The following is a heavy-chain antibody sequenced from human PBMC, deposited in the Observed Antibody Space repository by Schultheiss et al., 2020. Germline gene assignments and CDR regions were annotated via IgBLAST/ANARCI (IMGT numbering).Heavy chain of an antibody. J-gene: IGHJ4*02. CDR3: ATRPYSSGWLY. D-gene: IGHD6-19*01. CDR2: IYYSGST. V-gene: IGHV4-39*01. CDR1: GGSISSYY. Sequence: SETLSLTCTVSGGSISSYYWGWIRQPPGKGLEWIGSIYYSGSTYYNPSLKSRVTISVDTSKNQFSLKLSSVTAADTAVYYCATRPYSSGWLYWGQGTLVTVSS.